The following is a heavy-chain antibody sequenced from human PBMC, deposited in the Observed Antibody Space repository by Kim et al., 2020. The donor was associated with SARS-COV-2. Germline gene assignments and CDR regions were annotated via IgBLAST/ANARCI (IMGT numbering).Heavy chain of an antibody. D-gene: IGHD3-9*01. J-gene: IGHJ4*01. CDR1: GGSFSGYY. CDR2: INHSGST. V-gene: IGHV4-34*01. CDR3: ARGRGPYDILTGYWYFDY. Sequence: SETLSLTCAVYGGSFSGYYWSWIRQPPGMGLEWIGEINHSGSTNYNPSLKSRVTISVDTSKNQFSLKLSSVTAADTAVYYCARGRGPYDILTGYWYFDY.